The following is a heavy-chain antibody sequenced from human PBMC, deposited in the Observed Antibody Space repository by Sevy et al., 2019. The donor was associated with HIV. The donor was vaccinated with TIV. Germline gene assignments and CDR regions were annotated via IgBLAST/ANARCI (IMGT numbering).Heavy chain of an antibody. CDR2: INPNSGNT. Sequence: ASVKVSCKASGYTFTSYDINWVRQATGQGLEWMGWINPNSGNTGYAQKFQGRVTMTRNTSISTAYMELSSLRSEDTAVYYCARVFKVLRFLEWFPTPDYWGQGTLVTVSS. V-gene: IGHV1-8*01. CDR3: ARVFKVLRFLEWFPTPDY. J-gene: IGHJ4*02. D-gene: IGHD3-3*01. CDR1: GYTFTSYD.